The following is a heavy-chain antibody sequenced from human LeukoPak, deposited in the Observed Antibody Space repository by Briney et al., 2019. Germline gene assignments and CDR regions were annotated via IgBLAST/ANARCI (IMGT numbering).Heavy chain of an antibody. V-gene: IGHV4-34*01. CDR3: ARDPVGATIDY. D-gene: IGHD1-26*01. J-gene: IGHJ4*02. CDR2: INHSGST. Sequence: SETPSLTCAVYGGSFSGYYWSWIRQPPGKGLEWIGEINHSGSTNYNPSLKSRVTISVDTSKNQFSLKLSSVTAADTAVYYCARDPVGATIDYWGQGTLVTVSS. CDR1: GGSFSGYY.